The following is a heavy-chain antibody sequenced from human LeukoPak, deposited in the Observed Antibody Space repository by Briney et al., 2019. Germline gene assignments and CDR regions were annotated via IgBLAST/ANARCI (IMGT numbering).Heavy chain of an antibody. CDR3: ARHGIVVVIANGYFDY. Sequence: SETLSLTCTVSGGSISSSSYYWGWIRQPPGKGLEWIGSIYYSGSTYYNPSLKSRVTISVDTSKNQFSLKLSSVTAADTAVYYCARHGIVVVIANGYFDYWGQGTLVTVSS. V-gene: IGHV4-39*01. CDR1: GGSISSSSYY. J-gene: IGHJ4*02. D-gene: IGHD2-21*01. CDR2: IYYSGST.